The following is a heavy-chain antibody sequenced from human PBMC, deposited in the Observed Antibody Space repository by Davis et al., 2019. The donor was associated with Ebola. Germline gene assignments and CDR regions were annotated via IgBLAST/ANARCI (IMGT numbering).Heavy chain of an antibody. CDR3: ARDPITGTTGYYYYYGMDV. CDR2: IYYSGST. J-gene: IGHJ6*02. CDR1: GGSISSYY. D-gene: IGHD1-20*01. Sequence: MPSETLSLTCTVSGGSISSYYWSWIRQPPGKGLEWIGYIYYSGSTNYNPSLKSRVTISVDTSKNQFSLKLSSVNAADTAVYYCARDPITGTTGYYYYYGMDVWGQGTTVTVSS. V-gene: IGHV4-59*12.